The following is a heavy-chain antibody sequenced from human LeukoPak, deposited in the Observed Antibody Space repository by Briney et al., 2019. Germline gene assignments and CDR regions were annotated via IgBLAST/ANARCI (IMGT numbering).Heavy chain of an antibody. V-gene: IGHV3-23*01. CDR1: GFTFSSYA. D-gene: IGHD2-15*01. CDR2: ISGSGGST. Sequence: GGSLGLSCAASGFTFSSYAMSWVRQAPGKGLEWVSAISGSGGSTYYADSVKGRFTISRDNSKNTLYLQMNSLRAEDTAVYYCAKFQVGWWSRGPFDYWGQGTLVTVSS. CDR3: AKFQVGWWSRGPFDY. J-gene: IGHJ4*02.